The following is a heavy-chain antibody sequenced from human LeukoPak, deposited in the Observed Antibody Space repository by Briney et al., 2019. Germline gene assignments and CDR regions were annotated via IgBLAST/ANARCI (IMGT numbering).Heavy chain of an antibody. CDR2: IKQDGSEK. CDR1: GFTFGSNA. J-gene: IGHJ3*02. Sequence: PGRSLRLSCAASGFTFGSNAMNWVRQAPGKGLEWVANIKQDGSEKYYVDSVKGRFTISRDNAKNSLYLQMNSLRAEDTAVYYCARAQYYDILTVGAFDIWGQGTMVTVSS. D-gene: IGHD3-9*01. V-gene: IGHV3-7*01. CDR3: ARAQYYDILTVGAFDI.